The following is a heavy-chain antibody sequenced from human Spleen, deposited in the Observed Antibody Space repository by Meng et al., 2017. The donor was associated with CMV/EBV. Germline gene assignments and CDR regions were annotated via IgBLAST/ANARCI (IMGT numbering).Heavy chain of an antibody. V-gene: IGHV4-34*01. CDR3: ARDRAPSSPTDYRYGMDV. CDR2: INHSGST. CDR1: GGSFSGYY. D-gene: IGHD2-2*01. Sequence: GSLRLSCAVYGGSFSGYYWSWIRQPPGKGLEWIGEINHSGSTNYNPSLKSRVTISVDTSKNQFSLKLSSVTAADTAVYYCARDRAPSSPTDYRYGMDVWGQGTTVTVSS. J-gene: IGHJ6*02.